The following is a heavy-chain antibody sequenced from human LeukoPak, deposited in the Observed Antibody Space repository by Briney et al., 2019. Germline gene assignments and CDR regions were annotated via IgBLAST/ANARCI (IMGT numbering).Heavy chain of an antibody. CDR1: GGSISSYY. V-gene: IGHV4-59*01. J-gene: IGHJ4*01. Sequence: SETLSLTCTVSGGSISSYYWSWIRQPPGKGLEWIGYIYYSGSTNYNPSLKSRVTISVDTSKNQFSLKLSSVTAADTAVYYCARGGSSWYSSRIDYWGQGTLVTVSS. CDR3: ARGGSSWYSSRIDY. D-gene: IGHD2-2*01. CDR2: IYYSGST.